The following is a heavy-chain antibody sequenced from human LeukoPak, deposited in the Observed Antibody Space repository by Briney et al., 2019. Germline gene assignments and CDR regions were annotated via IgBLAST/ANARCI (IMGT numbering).Heavy chain of an antibody. CDR3: ARDQVLLWFGEPTDETNWFDP. CDR2: IYRSGST. D-gene: IGHD3-10*01. V-gene: IGHV4-39*07. Sequence: SETLSLTCTVSGGSISSSSYYWGWIRQPPGKGLEWIGDIYRSGSTKYNPSLKSRVTISVDTSKNQFSLKMSSVTAADTAVYYCARDQVLLWFGEPTDETNWFDPWGQGTLVTVSS. J-gene: IGHJ5*02. CDR1: GGSISSSSYY.